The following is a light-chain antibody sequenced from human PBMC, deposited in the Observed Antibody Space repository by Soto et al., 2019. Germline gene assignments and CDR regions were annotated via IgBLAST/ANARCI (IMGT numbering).Light chain of an antibody. J-gene: IGKJ1*01. CDR1: QSVASTY. V-gene: IGKV3-20*01. CDR2: GAS. Sequence: EIVLTQSPGTLSLSPGERATLSCRASQSVASTYLAWYQQKPGQAPRLLIYGASNRATGIPDRFSGSGSGTDFTLTISRLEPEDFAVYYCQQYGRSPLTFGQGTKVEIK. CDR3: QQYGRSPLT.